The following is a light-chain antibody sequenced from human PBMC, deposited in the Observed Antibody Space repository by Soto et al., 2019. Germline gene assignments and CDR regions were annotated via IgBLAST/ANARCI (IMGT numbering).Light chain of an antibody. Sequence: EIVMTQSPATLSVSPGDRATLSCRASQSVSSDLAWYQQKPGQAPRLLIYGATTRATDIPARFSGSGSGTEFTLTISNLQSEDFAVYYCQQYNNWPPWTFGQGTKVE. CDR1: QSVSSD. CDR2: GAT. CDR3: QQYNNWPPWT. V-gene: IGKV3-15*01. J-gene: IGKJ1*01.